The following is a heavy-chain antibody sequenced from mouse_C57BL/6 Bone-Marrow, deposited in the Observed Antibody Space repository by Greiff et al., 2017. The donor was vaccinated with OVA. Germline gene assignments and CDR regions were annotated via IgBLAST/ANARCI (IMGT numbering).Heavy chain of an antibody. D-gene: IGHD4-1*01. Sequence: VQLQQSGPGMVKPSQSLSLTCTVTGYSITSGYDWHWIRHFPGNKLECMGYIRYSGSTNYNPSLKSRISITHDTSKNNFFLKLNSVTTEDTATYYCARGGVNWDFDYWGQGTTLTVSS. CDR1: GYSITSGYD. CDR2: IRYSGST. J-gene: IGHJ2*01. V-gene: IGHV3-1*01. CDR3: ARGGVNWDFDY.